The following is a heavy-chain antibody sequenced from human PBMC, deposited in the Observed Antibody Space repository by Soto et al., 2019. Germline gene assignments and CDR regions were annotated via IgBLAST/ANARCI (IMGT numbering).Heavy chain of an antibody. CDR2: ITGSGGST. D-gene: IGHD3-22*01. CDR3: GKGPYYYESSGEWFDA. CDR1: GFTFSSYA. Sequence: PGGPLRLSCAASGFTFSSYAMSLVRQALRKGLEWISSITGSGGSTYYADSVKGRFTISRDNSKNTLYQQINSLRAEDTAVYYCGKGPYYYESSGEWFDAWGEGTRVTVSS. J-gene: IGHJ5*02. V-gene: IGHV3-23*01.